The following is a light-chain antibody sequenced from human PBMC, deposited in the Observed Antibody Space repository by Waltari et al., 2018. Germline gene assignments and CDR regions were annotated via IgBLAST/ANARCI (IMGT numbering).Light chain of an antibody. CDR3: CTYASSSTSVL. CDR1: SSDVGNYNL. V-gene: IGLV2-23*01. J-gene: IGLJ2*01. Sequence: PASVSGSPGQSITISCTGTSSDVGNYNLVSWYQLHPGRAPKLIMYEGNKRPSGVSGRFSGSKSGNTASLTISGLQAEDEADYYCCTYASSSTSVLFGGGTKLTVL. CDR2: EGN.